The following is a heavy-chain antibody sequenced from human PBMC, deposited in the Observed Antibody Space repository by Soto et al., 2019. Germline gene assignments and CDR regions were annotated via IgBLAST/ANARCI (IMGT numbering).Heavy chain of an antibody. CDR2: INPFYGET. Sequence: ASVKVSCKASGYTFSSYHIHWVRQAPGQGLEWMGVINPFYGETRYAQKFQGRVTMTRDTSTSTVYMELSSLRSEDTAVYYCARARGISFGYNYFDHWGEGTMVTV. CDR1: GYTFSSYH. D-gene: IGHD5-18*01. J-gene: IGHJ5*02. CDR3: ARARGISFGYNYFDH. V-gene: IGHV1-46*01.